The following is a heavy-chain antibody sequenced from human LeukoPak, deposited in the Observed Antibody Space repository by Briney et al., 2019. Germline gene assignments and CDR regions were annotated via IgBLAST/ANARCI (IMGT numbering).Heavy chain of an antibody. CDR1: GGSISSGGYY. D-gene: IGHD5-18*01. CDR2: IYYSEST. J-gene: IGHJ6*02. Sequence: SETLSLTCTVSGGSISSGGYYWSWIRQHPGKGLEWIGYIYYSESTYYNPSLKSRVTISVDTSKNQFSLKLSSVTAADTAVYYCARLIVDTAMENYYYYGMDVWGQGTTVTVSS. CDR3: ARLIVDTAMENYYYYGMDV. V-gene: IGHV4-31*03.